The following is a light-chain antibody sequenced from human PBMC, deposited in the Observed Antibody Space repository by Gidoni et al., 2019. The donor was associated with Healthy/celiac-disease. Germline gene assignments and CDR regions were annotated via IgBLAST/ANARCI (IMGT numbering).Light chain of an antibody. V-gene: IGLV4-69*01. CDR2: LNSDGSH. CDR1: SWHSSYA. CDR3: QTWGTGSWV. Sequence: QLVLTQSPSASASLGAPVKLTCTLSSWHSSYAIAWHQQQPEKGPRYLMKLNSDGSHSKGDGIPDRFSGSSSGAERYLTISSLQSEDEADYYCQTWGTGSWVFGGGTKLTVL. J-gene: IGLJ3*02.